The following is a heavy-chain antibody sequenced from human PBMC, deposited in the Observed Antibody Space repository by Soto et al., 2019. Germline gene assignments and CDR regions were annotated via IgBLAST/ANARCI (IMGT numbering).Heavy chain of an antibody. CDR1: GYTFTSYD. V-gene: IGHV1-8*01. CDR3: ARVLSWASYYDFWSGYYNYYYYGMDV. J-gene: IGHJ6*02. Sequence: QVQLVQSGAEVKKPGASVKVSCKASGYTFTSYDINWVRQATGQGLEWMGWMNPNSGNTGYAQKFQGRGTMTRHTSTSTAYMERSSLRSEDTAVYYCARVLSWASYYDFWSGYYNYYYYGMDVWGQGTKVTLSS. D-gene: IGHD3-3*01. CDR2: MNPNSGNT.